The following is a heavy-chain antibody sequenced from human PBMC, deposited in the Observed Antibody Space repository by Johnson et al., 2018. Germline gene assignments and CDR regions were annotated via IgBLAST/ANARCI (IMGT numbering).Heavy chain of an antibody. CDR1: GFTVSGNY. V-gene: IGHV3-66*01. D-gene: IGHD2-15*01. J-gene: IGHJ3*01. CDR2: IYSDDST. CDR3: AWASYVDIGAFDV. Sequence: EVQLVQSGGGLVQPGGSXRLSCEVAGFTVSGNYVTWVRQAPGKGLDWVSVIYSDDSTYSADSVKARFTISRDNDKNMVYLQMNSLRGDDTALYYCAWASYVDIGAFDVWGQGTMVTVSS.